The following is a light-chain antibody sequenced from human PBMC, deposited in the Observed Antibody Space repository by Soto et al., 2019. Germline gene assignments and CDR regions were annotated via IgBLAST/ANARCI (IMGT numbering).Light chain of an antibody. CDR2: EVS. Sequence: QSVLTQPASVSGSPGQSITISCTGTSSDVGGYNYVSWYQQHPGKAPKPMIYEVSNRPSGVSNRFSGSKSGNTASLTISGLQAEDEADYYCSSYTSSSTPVFGGGTKVTV. CDR3: SSYTSSSTPV. CDR1: SSDVGGYNY. J-gene: IGLJ2*01. V-gene: IGLV2-14*01.